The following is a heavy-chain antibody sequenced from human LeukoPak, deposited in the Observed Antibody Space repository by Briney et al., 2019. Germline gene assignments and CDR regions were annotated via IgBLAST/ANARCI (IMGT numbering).Heavy chain of an antibody. CDR1: GHPFSSFT. CDR3: ARGDSGSYYFDY. Sequence: PGGSLRLSCTVSGHPFSSFTLNWVRQSPGKGLEWVSSISSSSTYTYYADSVKGRFTISRDNAKNSLYLQMNSLRAEDTAVYYCARGDSGSYYFDYWGQGTLVTVSS. CDR2: ISSSSTYT. J-gene: IGHJ4*02. V-gene: IGHV3-21*01. D-gene: IGHD1-26*01.